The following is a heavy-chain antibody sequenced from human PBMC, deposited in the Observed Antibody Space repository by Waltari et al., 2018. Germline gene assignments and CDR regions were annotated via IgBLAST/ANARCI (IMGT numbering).Heavy chain of an antibody. CDR1: GYSMTSHSW. CDR2: IHRSGRS. V-gene: IGHV4-4*02. D-gene: IGHD1-26*01. Sequence: QLQLQESGPGLVKPSGTLSLPCTFSGYSMTSHSWWSWVRQPPEKGLEWIGQIHRSGRSNYNPALKSRVTISLDTSNRQFSLKLTSTTAADTAVYYCARDRGIGLYFDSWGQGTLVTVSP. CDR3: ARDRGIGLYFDS. J-gene: IGHJ4*02.